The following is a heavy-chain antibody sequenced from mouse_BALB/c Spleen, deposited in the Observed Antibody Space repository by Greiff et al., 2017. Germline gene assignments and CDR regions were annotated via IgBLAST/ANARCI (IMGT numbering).Heavy chain of an antibody. J-gene: IGHJ3*01. CDR1: GYSFTGYY. V-gene: IGHV1S34*01. CDR3: ARSKYGNAWFAY. CDR2: ISRYNGAT. Sequence: LVKTGASVKISCTASGYSFTGYYMHWVKQSHGKSLEWIGYISRYNGATSYNPKFKGKATFTVDTSSSTAYMQFNSLTSEDSAVDYGARSKYGNAWFAYWGQGTLVTVSA. D-gene: IGHD2-10*02.